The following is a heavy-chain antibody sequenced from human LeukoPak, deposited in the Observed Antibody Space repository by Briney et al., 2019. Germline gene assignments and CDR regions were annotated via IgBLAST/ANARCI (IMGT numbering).Heavy chain of an antibody. V-gene: IGHV4-34*01. CDR3: ARDRYSNLDY. D-gene: IGHD4-11*01. CDR1: GGSFSGYY. J-gene: IGHJ4*02. CDR2: INHSGST. Sequence: SETLSLTCAVYGGSFSGYYWSWIRQPPGKGLEWIGEINHSGSTNYNPSLKSRVILSVDTSKNQFSLKLSSVTAADTAVYYCARDRYSNLDYWGQGTLVTVSS.